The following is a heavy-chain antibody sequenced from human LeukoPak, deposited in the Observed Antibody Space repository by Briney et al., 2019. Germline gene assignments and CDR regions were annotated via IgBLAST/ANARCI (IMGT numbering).Heavy chain of an antibody. D-gene: IGHD2-15*01. CDR3: AKFSRATDSY. J-gene: IGHJ4*02. V-gene: IGHV3-7*01. CDR1: GFTFSSYA. Sequence: GGSLRLSCAASGFTFSSYAMSWVRQTPGKGLEWVANIRQDGSVKQYVDSVKGRFTISRDNAKNSLYLQMDSLRAEDTAVYYCAKFSRATDSYWGQGTLVTVSS. CDR2: IRQDGSVK.